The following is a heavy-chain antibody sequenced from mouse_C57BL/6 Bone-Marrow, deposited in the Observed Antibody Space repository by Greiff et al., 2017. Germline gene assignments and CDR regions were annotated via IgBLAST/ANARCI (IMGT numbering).Heavy chain of an antibody. J-gene: IGHJ3*01. Sequence: EVQGVESGGDLVKPGGSLKLSCAASGFTFSSYGMSWVRQTPDKRLEWVATISSGGSYTYYPDSVKGRFTISRDNAKNTLYLQMSSLKSEDTAMYYCARHSMVTTGSWFAYWGQGTLVTVSA. CDR2: ISSGGSYT. CDR1: GFTFSSYG. CDR3: ARHSMVTTGSWFAY. V-gene: IGHV5-6*01. D-gene: IGHD2-2*01.